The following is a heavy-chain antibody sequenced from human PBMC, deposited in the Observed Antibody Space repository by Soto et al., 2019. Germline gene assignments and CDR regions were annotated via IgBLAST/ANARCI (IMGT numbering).Heavy chain of an antibody. D-gene: IGHD4-17*01. V-gene: IGHV3-30*14. Sequence: QVQLVESGGGVVQPGRSLRLSCAASGFTFSSYAMHWVRQAPGKGLEWVAVISYDGSNKYYADSVKGRFTISRDNSKNTLQHQMNSQRAEDTAVYYCAKGLGGFAGDYNYFDYWGQGTLVTVSS. J-gene: IGHJ4*02. CDR2: ISYDGSNK. CDR1: GFTFSSYA. CDR3: AKGLGGFAGDYNYFDY.